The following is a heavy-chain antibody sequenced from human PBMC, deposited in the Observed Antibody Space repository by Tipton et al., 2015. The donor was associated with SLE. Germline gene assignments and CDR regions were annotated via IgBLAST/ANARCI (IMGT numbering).Heavy chain of an antibody. D-gene: IGHD4-11*01. V-gene: IGHV4-59*08. CDR2: IAYIGTT. J-gene: IGHJ5*02. Sequence: TLSLTCIVSGGSINNHYWNWIRQPPGKGPEWIGRIAYIGTTIYNPSLESRVTISVYTSKNQISLKLSSVTAADTAVYYCARRPVESAVIPSEGNWLDPWGQGTLVTVSS. CDR3: ARRPVESAVIPSEGNWLDP. CDR1: GGSINNHY.